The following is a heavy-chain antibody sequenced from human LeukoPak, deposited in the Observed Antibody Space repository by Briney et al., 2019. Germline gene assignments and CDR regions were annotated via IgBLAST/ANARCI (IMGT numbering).Heavy chain of an antibody. Sequence: GGSLRLSCAASGFTFSSYAMSWVRQAPGKGLEWVSAISGSGGSTYYADSVKGRFTISRDNSKNTLYLQMNSLRGEDTAVYYCAKATIREVIFLFFDYWGQGTLVTVSS. J-gene: IGHJ4*02. CDR2: ISGSGGST. D-gene: IGHD3-10*01. CDR3: AKATIREVIFLFFDY. CDR1: GFTFSSYA. V-gene: IGHV3-23*01.